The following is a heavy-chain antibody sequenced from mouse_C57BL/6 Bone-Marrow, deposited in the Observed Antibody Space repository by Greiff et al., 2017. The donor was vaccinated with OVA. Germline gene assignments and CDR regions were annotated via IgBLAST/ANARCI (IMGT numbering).Heavy chain of an antibody. CDR1: GYTFTSYW. Sequence: QVQLQQPGAELVMPGASVKLSCQASGYTFTSYWMHWVKQRPGQGLEWIGEIDPSDSYTNYNQKFKGKSTLTVDKSSSTAYMQLSSLTSEDSAVYYCATYDGFAWFAYWGQGTLVTVSA. CDR2: IDPSDSYT. J-gene: IGHJ3*01. V-gene: IGHV1-69*01. D-gene: IGHD2-3*01. CDR3: ATYDGFAWFAY.